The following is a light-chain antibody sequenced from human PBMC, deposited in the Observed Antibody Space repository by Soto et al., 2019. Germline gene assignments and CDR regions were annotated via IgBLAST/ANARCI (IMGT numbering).Light chain of an antibody. CDR3: SSYTSRSTLV. Sequence: QSALTQPASVSGSPGQSITISCTGTSSDVGGYNYVSWYQQHPGKAPKLMIYEVTNRPSGVSSSFSGSKSGNTASPTISGLQAQNEAAYYCSSYTSRSTLVFGTGTKVTVL. J-gene: IGLJ1*01. CDR2: EVT. V-gene: IGLV2-14*01. CDR1: SSDVGGYNY.